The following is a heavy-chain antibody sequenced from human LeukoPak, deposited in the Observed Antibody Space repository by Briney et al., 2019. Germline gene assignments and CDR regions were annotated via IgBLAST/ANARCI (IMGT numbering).Heavy chain of an antibody. CDR1: GFTFSSYW. J-gene: IGHJ4*02. V-gene: IGHV3-7*01. Sequence: GGSLSLSCAASGFTFSSYWMSWVRQAPGKGLEWVANIKQDGSEKYYVDSVKGRFTSSRDNAKNSLYLQLNSLRAEDTAVYYCARDPYGDYYFDYWGQGTLVTVSS. CDR3: ARDPYGDYYFDY. D-gene: IGHD4-17*01. CDR2: IKQDGSEK.